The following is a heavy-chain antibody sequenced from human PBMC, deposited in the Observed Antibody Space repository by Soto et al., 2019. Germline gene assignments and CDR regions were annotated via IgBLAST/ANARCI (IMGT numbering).Heavy chain of an antibody. CDR2: ISYDGSNK. J-gene: IGHJ4*02. V-gene: IGHV3-30-3*01. CDR1: GFTFSSYA. CDR3: ARGPSSLTRFDY. Sequence: GGSLRLSCAASGFTFSSYAMHWVRQAPGKGLEWVAVISYDGSNKYYADSVKGRFTISRDNSKNTLYLQMNSLRAEDTAVYYCARGPSSLTRFDYWGQGNMVPGS. D-gene: IGHD2-2*01.